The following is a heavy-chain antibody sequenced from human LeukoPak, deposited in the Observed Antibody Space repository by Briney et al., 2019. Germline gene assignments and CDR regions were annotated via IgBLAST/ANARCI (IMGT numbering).Heavy chain of an antibody. Sequence: PGGSLRLSCAAYGFTFSSYSMNWVRQAPGKGLEWVSYISSSSSTIYYADSVKGRFTISRDNAKNSLYLQMNSLRAEDTAVYYCARVSGILGYWGQGTLVTVSS. D-gene: IGHD2-15*01. V-gene: IGHV3-48*01. CDR1: GFTFSSYS. CDR2: ISSSSSTI. J-gene: IGHJ4*02. CDR3: ARVSGILGY.